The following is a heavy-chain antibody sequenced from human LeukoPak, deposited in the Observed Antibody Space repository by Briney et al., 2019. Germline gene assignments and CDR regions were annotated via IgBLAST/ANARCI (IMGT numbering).Heavy chain of an antibody. CDR1: GLTFSSHW. J-gene: IGHJ4*02. CDR2: ISSDGSST. CDR3: ATRPGGTSFDY. D-gene: IGHD3-16*01. V-gene: IGHV3-74*01. Sequence: PGGSLRLSCAASGLTFSSHWMHWVRQVPGKGLVWVSRISSDGSSTSYADSVKGRFTTSRDNAKNTLYLQMNSLRAEDTAMYYCATRPGGTSFDYWGQGILVTVSS.